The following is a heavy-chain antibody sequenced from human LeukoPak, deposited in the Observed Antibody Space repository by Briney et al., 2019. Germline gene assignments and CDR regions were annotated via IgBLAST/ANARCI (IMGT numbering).Heavy chain of an antibody. CDR3: AKDLSDCTNGVCYSPLDY. D-gene: IGHD2-8*01. J-gene: IGHJ4*02. Sequence: PGGSLGLSCAASGFTFSSYAMSCVRQAPGKGLEWVSAISGSGGSTYYADSVKGRFTISRDNSKSTLYLQMNSLRAEDTAVYYCAKDLSDCTNGVCYSPLDYWGQGTLVTVSS. CDR1: GFTFSSYA. CDR2: ISGSGGST. V-gene: IGHV3-23*01.